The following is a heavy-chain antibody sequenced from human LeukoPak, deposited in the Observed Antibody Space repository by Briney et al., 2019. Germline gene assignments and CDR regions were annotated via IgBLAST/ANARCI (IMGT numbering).Heavy chain of an antibody. CDR2: IYPIDSDT. V-gene: IGHV5-51*01. Sequence: GESLKISCNGSHYTFTNYWIGWVRQVPGRGLEWMGIIYPIDSDTKYSPSFQGQVTISADRSINTAYLQWTSLQASDTGIYYCAGRRISLFGFFLGAGTFDLWGQGTLVTVSS. CDR3: AGRRISLFGFFLGAGTFDL. CDR1: HYTFTNYW. D-gene: IGHD3-3*01. J-gene: IGHJ3*01.